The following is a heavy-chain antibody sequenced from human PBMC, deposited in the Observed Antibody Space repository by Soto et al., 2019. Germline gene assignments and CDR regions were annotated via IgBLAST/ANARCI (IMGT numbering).Heavy chain of an antibody. D-gene: IGHD3-10*01. V-gene: IGHV3-23*01. J-gene: IGHJ4*02. Sequence: SLRLSCAASGFTFSKYAMTWARQAPGKGLEWVSAISSNGAGTYYVDSVKGRFTVSRDNSKNTLYLQMHSLRAEDSAVYYCALNYYGSGSYYNPLDFWGQGTLVTVSS. CDR1: GFTFSKYA. CDR3: ALNYYGSGSYYNPLDF. CDR2: ISSNGAGT.